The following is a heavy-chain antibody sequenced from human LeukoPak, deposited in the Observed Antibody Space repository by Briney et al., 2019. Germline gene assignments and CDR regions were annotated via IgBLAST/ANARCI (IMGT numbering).Heavy chain of an antibody. J-gene: IGHJ1*01. D-gene: IGHD4-17*01. CDR3: ARGRYGDSTPLFFQH. V-gene: IGHV1-18*01. Sequence: ASVKVSCKASGYTFTSYGISWVRQAPGQGLEWMGWISAYNGNTNYAKKLQGRVTMTTDTSTSTAYMELRSLRSDDTAVYYCARGRYGDSTPLFFQHWGQGTLVTVSS. CDR1: GYTFTSYG. CDR2: ISAYNGNT.